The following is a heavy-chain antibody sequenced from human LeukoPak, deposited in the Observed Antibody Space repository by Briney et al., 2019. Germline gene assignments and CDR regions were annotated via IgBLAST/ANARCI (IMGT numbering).Heavy chain of an antibody. Sequence: GGSLRLSCAASGFTFSSYSMNWVRQAPGKGLEWVSSINSSSSYIYYADSVNGRFTISRDNAKNSLYLQMNSLRAEDTAVYYCARPYYYDSSGSIYYYYYMDVWGKGTTVTVSS. CDR3: ARPYYYDSSGSIYYYYYMDV. V-gene: IGHV3-21*01. D-gene: IGHD3-22*01. CDR2: INSSSSYI. J-gene: IGHJ6*03. CDR1: GFTFSSYS.